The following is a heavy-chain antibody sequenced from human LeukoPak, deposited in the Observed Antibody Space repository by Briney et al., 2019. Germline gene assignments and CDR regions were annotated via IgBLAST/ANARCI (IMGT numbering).Heavy chain of an antibody. Sequence: QPSETLSLTCAVYGGSFSGYYWSWIRQPPGKGLEWIGEINHSGSTNYNPSLKSRVTISVDTSKNQFSLKLSSVTAADTAVYYCARTSSSGLVGGYYFDYWGQGTLVTVSS. CDR1: GGSFSGYY. D-gene: IGHD6-19*01. CDR2: INHSGST. V-gene: IGHV4-34*01. CDR3: ARTSSSGLVGGYYFDY. J-gene: IGHJ4*02.